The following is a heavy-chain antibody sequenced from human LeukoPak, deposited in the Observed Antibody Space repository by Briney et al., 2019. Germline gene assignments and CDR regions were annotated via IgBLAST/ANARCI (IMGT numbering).Heavy chain of an antibody. J-gene: IGHJ3*02. D-gene: IGHD1-7*01. CDR2: INSDGSST. V-gene: IGHV3-74*01. Sequence: GGSLRLSCAASGFTFSSYWMHWVRQAPGKGLVWVSRINSDGSSTSYADSVKGRFTISRDNAKNSLYLQMNSLRAEDTAVYYCAKSRELSAFDIWGQGTMVTVSS. CDR3: AKSRELSAFDI. CDR1: GFTFSSYW.